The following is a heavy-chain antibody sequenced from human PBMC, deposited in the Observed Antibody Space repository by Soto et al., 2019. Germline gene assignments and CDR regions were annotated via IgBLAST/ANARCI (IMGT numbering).Heavy chain of an antibody. Sequence: ASVKVSCKASGYTFTSYGISWVRQAPGQGLEWMGWISAYNGNTSYAQKLQGRVTMTTDTSTSTAYMELRSLRSDDTAVYYCARIRDPYYDFWSGYALDYWGQGTQVTVSS. CDR2: ISAYNGNT. J-gene: IGHJ4*02. V-gene: IGHV1-18*01. CDR3: ARIRDPYYDFWSGYALDY. CDR1: GYTFTSYG. D-gene: IGHD3-3*01.